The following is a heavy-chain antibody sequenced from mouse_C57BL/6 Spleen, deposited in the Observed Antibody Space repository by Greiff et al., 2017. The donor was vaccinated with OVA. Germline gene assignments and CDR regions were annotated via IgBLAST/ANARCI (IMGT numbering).Heavy chain of an antibody. Sequence: QVHVKQPGAELVKPGASVKLSCKASGYTFTSYWMHWVKQRPGRGLEWIGRIDPNSGGTKYNEKFKSKATLTVDKPSSTAYMQLSSLTSEDSAVYYCAKGYDRYYYAMDYWGQGTSVTVSS. D-gene: IGHD2-2*01. CDR2: IDPNSGGT. J-gene: IGHJ4*01. CDR3: AKGYDRYYYAMDY. V-gene: IGHV1-72*01. CDR1: GYTFTSYW.